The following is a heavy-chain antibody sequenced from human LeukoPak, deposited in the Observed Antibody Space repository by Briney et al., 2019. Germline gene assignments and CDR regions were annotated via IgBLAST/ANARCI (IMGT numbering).Heavy chain of an antibody. Sequence: VASVKVSCKASGGTFSSYAISWVRQAPGQGLEWMRGIIPIFGTANYAQKFQGRVTITADESTSTAYMELSSLRSEDTAVYYCAVHGRNFDYWGQGTLVTVSS. D-gene: IGHD5-24*01. J-gene: IGHJ4*02. CDR2: IIPIFGTA. CDR3: AVHGRNFDY. V-gene: IGHV1-69*13. CDR1: GGTFSSYA.